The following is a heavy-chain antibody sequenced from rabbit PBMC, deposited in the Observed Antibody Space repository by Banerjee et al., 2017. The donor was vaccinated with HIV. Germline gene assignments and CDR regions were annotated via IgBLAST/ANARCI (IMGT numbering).Heavy chain of an antibody. CDR2: IWTGNGDT. CDR3: ARDYDVYRGYELHL. Sequence: QEQLEESGGGLVQPEGSLTLTCTASGFSFSSSQWICWVRQAPGKGLEWIGCIWTGNGDTGYASWAKGRFTISKASSTTVTLQMTSLTAADTATYFCARDYDVYRGYELHLWGPGTLVTVS. CDR1: GFSFSSSQW. J-gene: IGHJ4*01. D-gene: IGHD7-1*01. V-gene: IGHV1S45*01.